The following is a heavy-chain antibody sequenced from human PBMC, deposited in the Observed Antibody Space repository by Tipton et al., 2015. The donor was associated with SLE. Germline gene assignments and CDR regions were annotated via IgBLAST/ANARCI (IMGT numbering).Heavy chain of an antibody. CDR3: ARGQGMGGAFDI. J-gene: IGHJ3*02. Sequence: TLSLTCTVSGGSISSSSYYWGWIRQPPGKGLEWIGSIYYSGSTNYNPSLKSRVTISVDTSKNQFSLKLSSVTAADTAVYYCARGQGMGGAFDIWGQGTMVTVSS. V-gene: IGHV4-39*07. CDR2: IYYSGST. D-gene: IGHD3-16*01. CDR1: GGSISSSSYY.